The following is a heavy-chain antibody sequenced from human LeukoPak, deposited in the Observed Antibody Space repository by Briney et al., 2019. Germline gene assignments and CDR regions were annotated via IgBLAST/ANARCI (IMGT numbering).Heavy chain of an antibody. V-gene: IGHV4-59*01. Sequence: SETLSLTCTVSGASMSSYYWTWIRQPPGKGLEWIGYIYSSGSTNSNPSLKSRVTISVDTSKNQFSLNLSSVTAADTAGYYWARGGEGGWADWGKGTRVTVSS. CDR1: GASMSSYY. D-gene: IGHD2-21*01. CDR2: IYSSGST. CDR3: ARGGEGGWAD. J-gene: IGHJ4*02.